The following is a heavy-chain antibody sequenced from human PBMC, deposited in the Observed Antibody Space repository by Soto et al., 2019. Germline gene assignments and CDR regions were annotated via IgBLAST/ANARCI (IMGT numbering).Heavy chain of an antibody. CDR1: GFTFSNYA. CDR2: ISGSGSTT. CDR3: AKTAAPRGAYYFDN. D-gene: IGHD2-2*01. J-gene: IGHJ4*02. Sequence: EVQLLDSGGGLVQPGGSLRLSCAASGFTFSNYAMSWVRQAPGKGLEWVSSISGSGSTTYYTDSVKCRFTISRDNSKSTLSLQMDSMRAEDTAIYYCAKTAAPRGAYYFDNWGQGTLLTVSS. V-gene: IGHV3-23*01.